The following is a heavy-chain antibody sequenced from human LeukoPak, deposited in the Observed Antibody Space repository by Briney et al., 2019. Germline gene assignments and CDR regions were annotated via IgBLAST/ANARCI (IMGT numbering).Heavy chain of an antibody. Sequence: GASVTVSRKASGYAFTSYFVHWVRQAPGQGLEWMGMIHPSGGSTTYAQKFQGRVTLTRDTSTSTVYMDLSSLGSEDTAVYYCARGGSRSPSPGDYWGQGTLVTVSS. CDR2: IHPSGGST. D-gene: IGHD2-2*01. J-gene: IGHJ4*02. V-gene: IGHV1-46*01. CDR1: GYAFTSYF. CDR3: ARGGSRSPSPGDY.